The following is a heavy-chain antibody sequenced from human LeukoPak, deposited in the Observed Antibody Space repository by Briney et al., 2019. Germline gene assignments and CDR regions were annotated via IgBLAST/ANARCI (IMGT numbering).Heavy chain of an antibody. CDR3: ATIKRGYIYGYFDF. CDR1: GGSISSHY. D-gene: IGHD5-18*01. Sequence: SETLSLTCTVSGGSISSHYWSWIRQPPGKGLEWIGYMYDSGSTKDNPSRKSRVTLSADTSKNQFSLRLSSVTAADTAVYYCATIKRGYIYGYFDFWGQGILVTVSS. CDR2: MYDSGST. J-gene: IGHJ4*02. V-gene: IGHV4-59*11.